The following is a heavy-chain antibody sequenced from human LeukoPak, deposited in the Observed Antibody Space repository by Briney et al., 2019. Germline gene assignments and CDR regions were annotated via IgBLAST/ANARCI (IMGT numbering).Heavy chain of an antibody. D-gene: IGHD3-10*01. CDR2: IYPGDSDT. Sequence: NSGESLKISCQGSGYSFTSYWIGWVRQMPGKGLEWMGIIYPGDSDTRYSPSFQGQVTFSADKSITTAYLLWSSLKASDTAMYYCAREYGSGSYYNLGYWGQGTLVTVSS. CDR1: GYSFTSYW. CDR3: AREYGSGSYYNLGY. J-gene: IGHJ4*02. V-gene: IGHV5-51*01.